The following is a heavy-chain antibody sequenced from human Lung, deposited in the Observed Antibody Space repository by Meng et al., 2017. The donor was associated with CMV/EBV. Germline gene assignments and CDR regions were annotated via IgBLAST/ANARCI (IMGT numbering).Heavy chain of an antibody. CDR2: ITISGSK. D-gene: IGHD2-2*01. CDR3: ARDHGRTSDAFDV. J-gene: IGHJ3*01. V-gene: IGHV3-11*01. CDR1: GFPFSDHY. Sequence: SCAASGFPFSDHYIAWIRQAPGKGLEWISHITISGSKNYANSVKGRFTISRDNAKNSLYLEMNSLRADDTAVYYCARDHGRTSDAFDVWGPGTVVTVSS.